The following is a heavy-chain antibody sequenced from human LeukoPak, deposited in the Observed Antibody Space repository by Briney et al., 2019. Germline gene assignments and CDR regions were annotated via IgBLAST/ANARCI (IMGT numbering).Heavy chain of an antibody. V-gene: IGHV3-74*01. CDR2: IKNDGSYT. J-gene: IGHJ4*02. CDR1: GXTFSSHW. CDR3: VRDDGHYGVDY. D-gene: IGHD3-22*01. Sequence: PGGSLRLSCAASGXTFSSHWVHWVRHAPGKGLVWVSRIKNDGSYTSNVDSVEGRFTISRDNAKNTLHLQMNSVRAEDTAVYYCVRDDGHYGVDYWGQGILVTVSS.